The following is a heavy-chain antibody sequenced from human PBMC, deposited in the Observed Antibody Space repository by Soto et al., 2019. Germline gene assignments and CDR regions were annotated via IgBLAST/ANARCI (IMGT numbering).Heavy chain of an antibody. Sequence: PGGSMKLSCVASGFSISSDAMYWVRQAPGKGLEWVAVISYDGSNKYYADSVKGRFTISRDNSKNTLYLQMNSLRAEDTAVYYCAKATAMVGPFDYWGQGT. CDR1: GFSISSDA. CDR2: ISYDGSNK. D-gene: IGHD5-18*01. J-gene: IGHJ4*02. V-gene: IGHV3-30*18. CDR3: AKATAMVGPFDY.